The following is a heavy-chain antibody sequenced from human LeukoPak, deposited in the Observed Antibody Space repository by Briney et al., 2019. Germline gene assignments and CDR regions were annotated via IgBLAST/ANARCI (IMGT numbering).Heavy chain of an antibody. V-gene: IGHV1-18*01. CDR3: ARVQVKTRGSYFRDDY. J-gene: IGHJ4*02. Sequence: ASVKVSCKTSGYTFTSYGISWARQAPGQGLEWMGWTSSFSDNTKYAEKFQGRVTMTTEISTSTAYMELRSLRFDDTAVYYCARVQVKTRGSYFRDDYWGQGTLVTVSS. CDR2: TSSFSDNT. D-gene: IGHD3-16*01. CDR1: GYTFTSYG.